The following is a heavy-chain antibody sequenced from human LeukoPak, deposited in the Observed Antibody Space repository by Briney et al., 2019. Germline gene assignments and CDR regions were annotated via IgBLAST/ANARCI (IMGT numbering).Heavy chain of an antibody. V-gene: IGHV1-24*01. D-gene: IGHD3-10*01. CDR2: FDPEDGET. CDR3: ATARKMVRQPKFRNNWFDP. CDR1: GYTLTELS. J-gene: IGHJ5*02. Sequence: ASVKVSCKVSGYTLTELSMHWVRQAPGKGLEWMGGFDPEDGETIYAQKFQGRVTMTEDTSTDTACMELSSLRSEDTAVYYCATARKMVRQPKFRNNWFDPWGQGTLVTVSS.